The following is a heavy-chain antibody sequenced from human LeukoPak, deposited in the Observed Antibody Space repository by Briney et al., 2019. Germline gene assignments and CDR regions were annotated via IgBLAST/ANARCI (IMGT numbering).Heavy chain of an antibody. CDR1: GFTFSSYG. V-gene: IGHV3-33*01. CDR2: IWYDGSNK. D-gene: IGHD3-22*01. Sequence: GRSLRLSCAASGFTFSSYGMLWAPKARGKGLVGVAVIWYDGSNKYYADSVKGRFTISRDNSKNTLYLQMNSLRAEDTAVYYCARELVEYDSSGYYYYGMDVWGQGTTVTVSS. J-gene: IGHJ6*02. CDR3: ARELVEYDSSGYYYYGMDV.